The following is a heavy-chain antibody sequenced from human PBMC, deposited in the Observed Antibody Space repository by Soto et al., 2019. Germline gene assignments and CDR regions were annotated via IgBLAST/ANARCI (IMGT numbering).Heavy chain of an antibody. V-gene: IGHV3-30*18. CDR3: AKDDIVVVVAATVYAGPPSYGMDV. CDR2: ISYDGSNK. J-gene: IGHJ6*02. Sequence: GGSLRLSCAASGFTFSSYGMHWVRQAPGKGLEWVAVISYDGSNKYYADSVKGRFTISRDNSKNTLYLQMNSLRAEDTAVYYCAKDDIVVVVAATVYAGPPSYGMDVWGQGTTVTVSS. CDR1: GFTFSSYG. D-gene: IGHD2-15*01.